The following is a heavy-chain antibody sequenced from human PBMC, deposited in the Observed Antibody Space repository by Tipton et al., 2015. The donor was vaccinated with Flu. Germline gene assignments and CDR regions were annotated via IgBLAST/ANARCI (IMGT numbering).Heavy chain of an antibody. CDR1: GGSISSGSYY. J-gene: IGHJ4*02. CDR2: IYTSGST. Sequence: TLSLTCTVSGGSISSGSYYWSWIRQPAGKGLEWIGRIYTSGSTYYSPSLKSRVSISLDKSENQFSLRLSSVTAADTAIYYCATDYYGSGSYYDIDYWGQGTLVTVSS. CDR3: ATDYYGSGSYYDIDY. V-gene: IGHV4-61*02. D-gene: IGHD3-10*01.